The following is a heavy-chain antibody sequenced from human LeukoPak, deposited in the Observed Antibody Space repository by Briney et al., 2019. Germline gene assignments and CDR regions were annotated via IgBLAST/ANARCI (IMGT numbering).Heavy chain of an antibody. CDR2: ISSSSSYI. CDR1: GFTFSSYV. Sequence: GGSLSLSCAASGFTFSSYVMSWVRQAPGKGLEWVSPISSSSSYIYYADSVKGRFTISRDNAKNSLYLQMNSLRAEDTAVYYCARGVFGGVIVPFDYWGQGTLVTVSS. V-gene: IGHV3-21*01. D-gene: IGHD3-16*02. J-gene: IGHJ4*02. CDR3: ARGVFGGVIVPFDY.